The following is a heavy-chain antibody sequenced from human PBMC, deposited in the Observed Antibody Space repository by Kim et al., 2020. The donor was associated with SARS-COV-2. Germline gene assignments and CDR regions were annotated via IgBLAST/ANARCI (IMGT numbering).Heavy chain of an antibody. CDR1: GGSISSYC. Sequence: SETLSLTCTVSGGSISSYCWCWIRQPPGKGLEWVGFVYYSGSTNSNPSLKSRVPITVDTYKNKFSLTLSSVTAADTAVSYCSRAGVATIDNYYGMDVWG. CDR3: SRAGVATIDNYYGMDV. D-gene: IGHD5-12*01. CDR2: VYYSGST. J-gene: IGHJ6*02. V-gene: IGHV4-59*13.